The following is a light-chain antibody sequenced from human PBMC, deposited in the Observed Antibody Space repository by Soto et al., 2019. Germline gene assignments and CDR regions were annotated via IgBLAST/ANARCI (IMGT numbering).Light chain of an antibody. CDR1: RSVLYSSDTKNY. V-gene: IGKV4-1*01. CDR3: QQYYSTPQT. CDR2: WAS. J-gene: IGKJ1*01. Sequence: DIVMTQSPDSLAVSLGERATINCKSSRSVLYSSDTKNYIAWYQQKPGQPPRLLIYWASTRESGVPDRFSGSGSGADFTLSISSLQAEDVAVYYCQQYYSTPQTFGQGTTVEIK.